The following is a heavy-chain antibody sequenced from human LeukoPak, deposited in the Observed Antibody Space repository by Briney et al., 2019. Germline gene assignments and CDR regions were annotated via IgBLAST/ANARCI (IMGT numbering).Heavy chain of an antibody. V-gene: IGHV4-59*01. CDR1: GGSISSYY. CDR2: IYYSGST. D-gene: IGHD3-10*01. J-gene: IGHJ4*02. CDR3: ARKVMVRGVIIFDY. Sequence: SETLSLTCTVSGGSISSYYWSWIRQPPGKGLEWIGYIYYSGSTSYNPSLKSRVTISVDTSKNQFSLKLSSVTAADTAVYYCARKVMVRGVIIFDYWGQGTLVTVSS.